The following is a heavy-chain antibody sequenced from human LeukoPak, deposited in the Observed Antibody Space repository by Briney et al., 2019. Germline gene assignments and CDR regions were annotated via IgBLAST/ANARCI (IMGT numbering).Heavy chain of an antibody. V-gene: IGHV1-18*01. CDR1: GYTFTSYG. CDR3: AREIQGYDSSGYYYGTDY. D-gene: IGHD3-22*01. J-gene: IGHJ4*02. CDR2: ISAYNGNT. Sequence: ASVKVSCKASGYTFTSYGISWVRQAPGQGLEWMGWISAYNGNTNYAQKLQGRVTMTTDTSTSTAYMGLRSLRSDDTAVYYCAREIQGYDSSGYYYGTDYWGQGTLVTVSS.